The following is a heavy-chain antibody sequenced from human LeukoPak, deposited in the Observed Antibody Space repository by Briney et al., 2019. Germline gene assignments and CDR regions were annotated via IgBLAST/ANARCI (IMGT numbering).Heavy chain of an antibody. D-gene: IGHD6-19*01. CDR1: GFTFSSYN. J-gene: IGHJ4*02. CDR2: ISRSSSTI. Sequence: GGSLRLSRAASGFTFSSYNMNWVRQAPGKGLEWVSYISRSSSTIYYADSVKGRFTISRDNAKNSLYLQMNSLRAEDTAVYYCARGLVWTSSGWFFDYWGQGTLITVSS. V-gene: IGHV3-48*04. CDR3: ARGLVWTSSGWFFDY.